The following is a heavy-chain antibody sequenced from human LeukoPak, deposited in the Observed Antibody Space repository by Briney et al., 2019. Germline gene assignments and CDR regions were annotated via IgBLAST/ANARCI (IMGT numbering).Heavy chain of an antibody. CDR3: ARHWSRLASVSSSIDY. V-gene: IGHV4-61*02. Sequence: PSETLSLTCAVSGGSISSGSYYWSWIRQPAGKGLEWIGRIYTSGSTNYNPSLKSRVTISVDTSKNQFSLKLSSVTAADTAVYYCARHWSRLASVSSSIDYWGQGTLVTVSS. J-gene: IGHJ4*02. D-gene: IGHD6-13*01. CDR1: GGSISSGSYY. CDR2: IYTSGST.